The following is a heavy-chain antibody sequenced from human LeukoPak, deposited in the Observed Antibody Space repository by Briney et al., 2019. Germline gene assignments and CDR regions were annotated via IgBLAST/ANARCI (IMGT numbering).Heavy chain of an antibody. D-gene: IGHD5-18*01. CDR3: AKHIAYNYGQRFDY. V-gene: IGHV3-23*01. CDR1: GFTFSSYA. Sequence: PGGSLRLSCAASGFTFSSYAMSWVRQAPGKGLEWVSGITGSGGSTSYADSVKGRFTISRDNSKNTLYLQMNSLRAEDTAVYYCAKHIAYNYGQRFDYWGQGTLVTVSS. CDR2: ITGSGGST. J-gene: IGHJ4*02.